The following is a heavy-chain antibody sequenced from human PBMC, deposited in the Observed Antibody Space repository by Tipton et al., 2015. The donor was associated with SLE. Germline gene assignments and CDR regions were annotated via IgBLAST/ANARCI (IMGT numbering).Heavy chain of an antibody. D-gene: IGHD7-27*01. CDR2: IYHGGT. CDR3: ARDIEAPGDFLYFDY. CDR1: GYSISSGYY. V-gene: IGHV4-38-2*02. J-gene: IGHJ4*02. Sequence: LRLSCAVSGYSISSGYYWGWIRQPPGKGLEWVGSIYHGGTHYNPSLKSRVTISVDPSKNQFSLKLSSVTAADTAVYYCARDIEAPGDFLYFDYWGQGILVTVSS.